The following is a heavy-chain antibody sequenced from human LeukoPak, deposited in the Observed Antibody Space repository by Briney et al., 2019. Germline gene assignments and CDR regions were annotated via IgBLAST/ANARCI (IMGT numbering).Heavy chain of an antibody. CDR3: ARSGVFTGYDAFDI. CDR1: GASISSHY. V-gene: IGHV4-59*08. J-gene: IGHJ3*02. CDR2: IHYSGST. Sequence: SETLSLTCSVSGASISSHYWSWIRQPPGKGLEWIGYIHYSGSTNCNPSLKSRVTISVDTSKNQYSLKLSSVTAADTAVYYCARSGVFTGYDAFDIWGQGTRVTVSS. D-gene: IGHD6-13*01.